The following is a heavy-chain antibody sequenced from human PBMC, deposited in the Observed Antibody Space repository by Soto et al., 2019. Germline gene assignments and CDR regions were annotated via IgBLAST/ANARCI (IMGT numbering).Heavy chain of an antibody. J-gene: IGHJ3*01. CDR2: ISGSGGST. CDR3: ARARTIWDDALDL. D-gene: IGHD3-3*01. Sequence: PGGSLRLSCAASGFTFSSYAMSWVRQAPGKGLEWVSAISGSGGSTYYADSVKGRFTISRDNSKNTLYLQMNSLTAGDTAMYFCARARTIWDDALDLWGQGTMVTVSS. CDR1: GFTFSSYA. V-gene: IGHV3-23*01.